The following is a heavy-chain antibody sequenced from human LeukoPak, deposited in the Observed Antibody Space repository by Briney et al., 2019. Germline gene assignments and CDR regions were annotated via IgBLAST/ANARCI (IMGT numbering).Heavy chain of an antibody. CDR2: FYCSGST. V-gene: IGHV4-39*01. CDR1: GGSISSSTYC. J-gene: IGHJ4*02. CDR3: ARLRSPVTILYYFDY. D-gene: IGHD4-17*01. Sequence: SETLSLTCTVSGGSISSSTYCWGRIRQPPGKGLEWIGSFYCSGSTYYNPSLKSRVTISVDTSKNQFSLKLNSVTAADTAVYYCARLRSPVTILYYFDYWGQGTLVTVSS.